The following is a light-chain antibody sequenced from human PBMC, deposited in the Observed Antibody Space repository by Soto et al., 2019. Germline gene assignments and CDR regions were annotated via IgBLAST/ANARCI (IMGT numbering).Light chain of an antibody. J-gene: IGKJ1*01. CDR1: QSISSW. V-gene: IGKV1-5*01. Sequence: DIHMPQSPSTLSASVGDRVTITCRASQSISSWLAWYQQKPGKAPKLLIYDASSLESGVPSRFSGSGSGTEFTLTISSLQPDDFATYYCQQYNSYSGTFGQGTKVDI. CDR2: DAS. CDR3: QQYNSYSGT.